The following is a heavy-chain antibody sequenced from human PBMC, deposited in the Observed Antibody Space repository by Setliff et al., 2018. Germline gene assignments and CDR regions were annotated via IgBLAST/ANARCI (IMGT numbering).Heavy chain of an antibody. V-gene: IGHV4-4*07. CDR3: AGTPARGTTWLSPFDY. CDR1: GGSIINSYY. CDR2: ISTSGST. J-gene: IGHJ4*02. D-gene: IGHD6-19*01. Sequence: SETLSLTCTVSGGSIINSYYWSWIRQPAGKGLEWIGRISTSGSTNYNPSLKSRVTVSLDTSKNQLSLKVNSVTATDTAMYYCAGTPARGTTWLSPFDYWGQGTLVTVSS.